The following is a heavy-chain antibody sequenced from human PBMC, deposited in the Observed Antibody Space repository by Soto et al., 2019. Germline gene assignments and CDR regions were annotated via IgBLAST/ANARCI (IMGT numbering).Heavy chain of an antibody. J-gene: IGHJ4*02. Sequence: PVGSLRLSCAASGFTFSIYAMTWVRQAPGKGLEWVSSISGSGDRTYYADSVKGRFTISRDNSKTTLYLQMNSLRAEDTALYYCAKEKVYTTMPDFFDSWGQGTLVTVSS. CDR1: GFTFSIYA. CDR3: AKEKVYTTMPDFFDS. V-gene: IGHV3-23*01. CDR2: ISGSGDRT. D-gene: IGHD5-18*01.